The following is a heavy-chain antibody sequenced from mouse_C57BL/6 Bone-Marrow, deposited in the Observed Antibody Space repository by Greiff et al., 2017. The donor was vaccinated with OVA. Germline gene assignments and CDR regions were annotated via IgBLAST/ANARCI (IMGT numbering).Heavy chain of an antibody. D-gene: IGHD1-1*01. Sequence: QVQLQQSGAELVKPGASVKLSCKASGYTFTEYTIHWAKQRSGQGLEWIGWFYPGSGSIKYNEKFKDKATLTADKSSSTVYMELSRLTSEDSAVYFCARHGPIYYYGTFYAMDYWGQGTSVTVSS. CDR1: GYTFTEYT. V-gene: IGHV1-62-2*01. J-gene: IGHJ4*01. CDR2: FYPGSGSI. CDR3: ARHGPIYYYGTFYAMDY.